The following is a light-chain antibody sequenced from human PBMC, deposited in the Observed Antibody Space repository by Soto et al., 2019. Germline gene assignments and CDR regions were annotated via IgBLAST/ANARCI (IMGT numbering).Light chain of an antibody. Sequence: EIVMTQSPATLSVSPGERATLSCRASQNVSNNLAWYQQKPGQAPSLLIYGTSTRATGFPARFSGSASGTDFTLAISSLQPEDSATYYCLQDINYPWTVGQGNKVDIK. J-gene: IGKJ1*01. V-gene: IGKV3-15*01. CDR3: LQDINYPWT. CDR1: QNVSNN. CDR2: GTS.